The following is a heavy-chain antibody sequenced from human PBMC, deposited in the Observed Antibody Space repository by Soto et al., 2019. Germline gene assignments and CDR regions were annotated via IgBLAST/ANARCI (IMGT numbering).Heavy chain of an antibody. Sequence: HPGGPLRLSCTAPGSTFSSYGMHWVRRAPGKGLEGVAVIWYDGSNKYYADSVKGRLTISRDNSKNTPYLQMNSLRARATAGYYCASDYRIAASPGCFDSWGQGTLVTVSS. J-gene: IGHJ4*02. CDR2: IWYDGSNK. D-gene: IGHD2-21*01. CDR1: GSTFSSYG. V-gene: IGHV3-33*01. CDR3: ASDYRIAASPGCFDS.